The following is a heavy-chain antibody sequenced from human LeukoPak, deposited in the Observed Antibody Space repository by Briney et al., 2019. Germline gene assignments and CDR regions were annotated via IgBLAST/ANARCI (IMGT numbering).Heavy chain of an antibody. Sequence: SGTLSLTCAVSGGSISSNWWSWVRQPPGKGLEWIGEIYHSGRTNYDPSLKSRVTLSLDKSKNQLSLQLNSVTAADTAVYYCARVVADTACFDYWGQGTPVTVSS. CDR2: IYHSGRT. J-gene: IGHJ4*02. CDR1: GGSISSNW. CDR3: ARVVADTACFDY. V-gene: IGHV4-4*02. D-gene: IGHD6-19*01.